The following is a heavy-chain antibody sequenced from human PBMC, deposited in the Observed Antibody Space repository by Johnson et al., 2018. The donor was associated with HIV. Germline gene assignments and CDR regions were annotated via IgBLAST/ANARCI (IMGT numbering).Heavy chain of an antibody. J-gene: IGHJ3*02. CDR2: INADGRST. V-gene: IGHV3-74*02. CDR3: ASPLAGDYPQDDAFHI. D-gene: IGHD4-17*01. CDR1: GFTFGRYW. Sequence: VQLVESGGGLVQPGGSLRLSCAASGFTFGRYWMHWVRQAPGKGLVWVSRINADGRSTTYADSVKGRFTISRDNAQNTLYLQMNSLRAEDTAVYYCASPLAGDYPQDDAFHIWGQGTVVTVSS.